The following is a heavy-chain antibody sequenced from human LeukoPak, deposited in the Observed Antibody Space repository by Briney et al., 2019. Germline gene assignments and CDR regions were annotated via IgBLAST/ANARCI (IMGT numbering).Heavy chain of an antibody. Sequence: PSETLSLTCNVSGASLSSYFWSWIRQPPGKGLEWIGYIYYDGYPNYSPSLRSRITISVEKSKSQFSLNLRSVTAADTAVYYRARDNSVGEPYMDYWGQGTLVTVSS. J-gene: IGHJ4*02. CDR3: ARDNSVGEPYMDY. V-gene: IGHV4-59*12. CDR1: GASLSSYF. CDR2: IYYDGYP. D-gene: IGHD3-10*01.